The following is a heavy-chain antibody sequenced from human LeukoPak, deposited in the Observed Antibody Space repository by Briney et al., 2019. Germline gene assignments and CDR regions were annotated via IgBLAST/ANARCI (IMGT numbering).Heavy chain of an antibody. CDR1: GGSISSTSYY. CDR3: ARSGDYYDSAGYYRLFDY. J-gene: IGHJ4*02. Sequence: SETLSLTCTVPGGSISSTSYYWGWIRQPPGKGLKWIGTIYYSGSTYYNPSLKSRVTISVDTSKNQFSLKVSSVTAADTAVYYCARSGDYYDSAGYYRLFDYWGQGSLVTVSS. V-gene: IGHV4-39*01. D-gene: IGHD3-22*01. CDR2: IYYSGST.